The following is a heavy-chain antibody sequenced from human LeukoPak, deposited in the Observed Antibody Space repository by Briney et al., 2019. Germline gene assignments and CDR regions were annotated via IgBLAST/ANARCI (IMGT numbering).Heavy chain of an antibody. CDR1: GYSFTSYW. CDR2: IYPGDSDT. J-gene: IGHJ4*02. Sequence: GESLKISCKGSGYSFTSYWIGWVRQMPGKGLERMRIIYPGDSDTRYSPSFQGQVTISADKSISTAYLQWSSLKASDTAMYYCASLGVGATSSDDYWGQGTLVTVSS. CDR3: ASLGVGATSSDDY. D-gene: IGHD1-26*01. V-gene: IGHV5-51*01.